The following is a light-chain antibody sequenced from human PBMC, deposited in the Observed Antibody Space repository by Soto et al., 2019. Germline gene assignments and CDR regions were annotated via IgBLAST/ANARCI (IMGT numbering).Light chain of an antibody. CDR1: SSDVGAYNF. V-gene: IGLV2-14*01. J-gene: IGLJ2*01. CDR2: EVS. Sequence: QSVMTQPAFVSGSPGQSITISCTGTSSDVGAYNFVSWYQQFPGKAPKLMIYEVSNRPSGVSDRFSGSKSGNTASLIISGLRPEDEADYYCSSQTASATVLFGGGTKLTVL. CDR3: SSQTASATVL.